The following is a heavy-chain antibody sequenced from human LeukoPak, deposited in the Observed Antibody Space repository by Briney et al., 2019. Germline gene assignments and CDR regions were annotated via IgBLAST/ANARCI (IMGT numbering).Heavy chain of an antibody. CDR1: GGSISSSSYY. V-gene: IGHV4-39*01. D-gene: IGHD6-19*01. CDR3: ARQGIAVAGINWFDP. CDR2: IYYSGST. J-gene: IGHJ5*02. Sequence: SETLSLTCTVSGGSISSSSYYWGWIRQPPGKGLEWIGSIYYSGSTYYNPSLKSRVTISVDTSKNQFSLKLSSVTAADTAVYYCARQGIAVAGINWFDPWGQGTLVTVSS.